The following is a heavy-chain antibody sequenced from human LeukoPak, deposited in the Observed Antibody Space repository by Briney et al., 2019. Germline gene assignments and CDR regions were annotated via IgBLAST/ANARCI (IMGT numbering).Heavy chain of an antibody. D-gene: IGHD2/OR15-2a*01. CDR2: ISTSSSYI. CDR3: VRDWAPASMQAAPFDC. Sequence: GGSLRLSCAAYGFTFSSYSMNWVRQAPGKGLEWVSFISTSSSYIYYADSVKGRFTISRDNAKNSLYLEMNSLRAEDTAVYYCVRDWAPASMQAAPFDCWGQGTLVTVSS. J-gene: IGHJ4*02. CDR1: GFTFSSYS. V-gene: IGHV3-21*01.